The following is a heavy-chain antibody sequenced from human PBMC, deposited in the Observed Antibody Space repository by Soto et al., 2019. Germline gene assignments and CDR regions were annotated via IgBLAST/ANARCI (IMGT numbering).Heavy chain of an antibody. Sequence: GESLKISCKGSGYSFTSYWIGWVRQMPGKGLEWMGIIYPGDSDTRYSPSFQGQVTISADKSISTAYLQWSSLKASDTAMYYCARSGYCSSTSCGWFDPWGQGTLVTVSS. V-gene: IGHV5-51*01. CDR3: ARSGYCSSTSCGWFDP. D-gene: IGHD2-2*03. J-gene: IGHJ5*02. CDR1: GYSFTSYW. CDR2: IYPGDSDT.